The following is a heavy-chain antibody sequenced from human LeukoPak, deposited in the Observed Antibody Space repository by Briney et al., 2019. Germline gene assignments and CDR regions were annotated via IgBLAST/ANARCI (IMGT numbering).Heavy chain of an antibody. Sequence: SETLSLTCAVYGGSFSGYYWSWIRQPPGKGLEWIGEINHSGSTNYNPSLKSRVTISVDTSKNQFSLKLSSVTAADTAVYYFARVGADVLLWSSLYYFDYWGQGTLVTVSS. CDR2: INHSGST. V-gene: IGHV4-34*01. CDR1: GGSFSGYY. CDR3: ARVGADVLLWSSLYYFDY. D-gene: IGHD3-10*01. J-gene: IGHJ4*02.